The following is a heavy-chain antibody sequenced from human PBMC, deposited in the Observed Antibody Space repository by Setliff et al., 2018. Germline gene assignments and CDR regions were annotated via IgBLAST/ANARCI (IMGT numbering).Heavy chain of an antibody. CDR3: ARDRIGPFLSYMDG. D-gene: IGHD3-3*02. J-gene: IGHJ6*03. V-gene: IGHV3-30*02. CDR2: IRHDGNNK. Sequence: PGGSLRLSCVASGFTFSNHGMHWVRQAPGKGLEWVAFIRHDGNNKYYKEYYADSVKGRFTISRDNSRNTLYLQMNSLRSEDTAVYYCARDRIGPFLSYMDGWGKGTAVTVSS. CDR1: GFTFSNHG.